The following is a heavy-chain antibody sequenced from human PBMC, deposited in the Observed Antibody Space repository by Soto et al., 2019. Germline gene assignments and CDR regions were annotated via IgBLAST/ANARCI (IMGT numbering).Heavy chain of an antibody. D-gene: IGHD6-19*01. J-gene: IGHJ4*02. V-gene: IGHV3-30-3*01. CDR1: GFTFSTYA. Sequence: QVQLVESGGGVVQPGRSLRLSCAASGFTFSTYAIHWVRQAPGKGLEWGAVISHDGSRKYYVDSVKGRFTISRANPKNTLYLQMNSLRAEDTAVYYCARDQAGQWLASYYLDYWGLGNLVTVSS. CDR3: ARDQAGQWLASYYLDY. CDR2: ISHDGSRK.